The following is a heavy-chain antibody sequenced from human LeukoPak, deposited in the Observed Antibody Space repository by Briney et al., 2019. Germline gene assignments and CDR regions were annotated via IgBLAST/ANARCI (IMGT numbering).Heavy chain of an antibody. CDR3: AKHTSVTMVRGPSWFDP. D-gene: IGHD3-10*01. CDR1: GFTFSSYG. J-gene: IGHJ5*02. Sequence: GGTLRLSCAASGFTFSSYGMSWVRQAPGKGLEWISAISGSGGSTYYADSVKGRFTISRDNSKNTLYLQMNSPRAADTAVYYCAKHTSVTMVRGPSWFDPWGQGTLVTVSS. CDR2: ISGSGGST. V-gene: IGHV3-23*01.